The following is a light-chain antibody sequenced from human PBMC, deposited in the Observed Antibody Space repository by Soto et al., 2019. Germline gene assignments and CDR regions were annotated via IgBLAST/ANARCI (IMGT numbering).Light chain of an antibody. CDR2: EVS. CDR1: SSDVGGYNY. V-gene: IGLV2-14*01. CDR3: SSYTSSSTRV. Sequence: QSALTQPASVSGSPGQSITISCTGTSSDVGGYNYVSWYQQHPGKAPKLMIYEVSNRPSGVSNRFSGSKSGNTASLIISGPQAEDEADYYCSSYTSSSTRVFGGGTKLTVL. J-gene: IGLJ3*02.